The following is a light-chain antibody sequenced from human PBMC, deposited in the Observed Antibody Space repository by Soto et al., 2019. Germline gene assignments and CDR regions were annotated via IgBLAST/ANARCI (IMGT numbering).Light chain of an antibody. CDR2: GAS. CDR3: QQYGSSPPIT. Sequence: EIVMTQSPATLSVSPGDTATLSCRASQSVNSYLAWYQQKPGQAPRLLIYGASSRATGIPDRFSGSGSGTDFTLTISRLEPEDFAVYYCQQYGSSPPITFGQGTRLEIK. CDR1: QSVNSY. J-gene: IGKJ5*01. V-gene: IGKV3-20*01.